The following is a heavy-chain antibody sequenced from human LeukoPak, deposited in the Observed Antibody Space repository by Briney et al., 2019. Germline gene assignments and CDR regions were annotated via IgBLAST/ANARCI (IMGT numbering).Heavy chain of an antibody. Sequence: LTGGSLRLSCAASGFTFDDYAMHWVRQAPGKGLEWVSGISWNSGSIGYADSVKGRFTISRDNAKNSLYLQMNSLRAEDTALYYCAKVLGGYSSGWYAFQHWGQGTLVTVSS. CDR2: ISWNSGSI. CDR3: AKVLGGYSSGWYAFQH. J-gene: IGHJ1*01. D-gene: IGHD6-19*01. V-gene: IGHV3-9*01. CDR1: GFTFDDYA.